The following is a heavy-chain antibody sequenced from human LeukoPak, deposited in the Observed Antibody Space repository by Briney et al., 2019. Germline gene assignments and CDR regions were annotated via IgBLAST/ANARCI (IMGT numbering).Heavy chain of an antibody. CDR1: GGSISSSSYY. CDR3: ARERRGWLLHRSAFDI. J-gene: IGHJ3*02. D-gene: IGHD3-3*01. CDR2: IYNSGST. Sequence: PSETLSLTCTVSGGSISSSSYYWGWIRQPPGKGLEWIGSIYNSGSTYYNPSLKSRVTISVDMSKNQFSLKLSSVTAADTAVYYCARERRGWLLHRSAFDIWGQGTMVTVSS. V-gene: IGHV4-39*07.